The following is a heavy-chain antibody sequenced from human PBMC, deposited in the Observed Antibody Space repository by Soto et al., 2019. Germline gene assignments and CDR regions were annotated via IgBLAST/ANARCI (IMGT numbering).Heavy chain of an antibody. CDR2: IYYSGST. V-gene: IGHV4-59*01. CDR1: GGSISSYY. D-gene: IGHD1-26*01. Sequence: SETLSLTCTVSGGSISSYYWSWIRQPPGKGLEWIGYIYYSGSTNYNPSLKSRVTISVDTSKNQFSLKLSSVTAADTAVYYCAREGSGSYYSSYYYYYDMDVWGQGTTVTVSS. CDR3: AREGSGSYYSSYYYYYDMDV. J-gene: IGHJ6*02.